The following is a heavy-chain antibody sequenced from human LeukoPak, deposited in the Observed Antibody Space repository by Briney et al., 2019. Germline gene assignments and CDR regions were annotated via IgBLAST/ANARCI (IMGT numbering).Heavy chain of an antibody. CDR1: GGSISSSSYY. CDR3: ARGVCSSTSCYANWFDP. Sequence: PSETLSLTCTVSGGSISSSSYYWGWIRQPPGKGLEWIGSIYYSGSTYYNPSLKSRVTISVDTSKNQFSLKLSSVTAADTAVYYCARGVCSSTSCYANWFDPWGQGTLVTVSS. CDR2: IYYSGST. V-gene: IGHV4-39*07. D-gene: IGHD2-2*01. J-gene: IGHJ5*02.